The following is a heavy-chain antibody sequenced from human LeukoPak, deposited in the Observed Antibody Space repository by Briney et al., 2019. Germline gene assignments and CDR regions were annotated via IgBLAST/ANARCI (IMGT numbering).Heavy chain of an antibody. CDR1: GFTFSSYW. CDR3: ARDYTGLLWFGELWYYFDY. J-gene: IGHJ4*02. CDR2: IKQDGSEK. V-gene: IGHV3-7*03. D-gene: IGHD3-10*01. Sequence: SGGSLRLSCAASGFTFSSYWISWVRQAPGKGLEWVANIKQDGSEKYYVDSVKGRFTISRDNAKNSLYLQMNSLRAEDTAVHYCARDYTGLLWFGELWYYFDYWGQGTLVTVSS.